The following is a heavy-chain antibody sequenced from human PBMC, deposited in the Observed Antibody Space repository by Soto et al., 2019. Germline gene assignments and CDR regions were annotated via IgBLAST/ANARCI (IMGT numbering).Heavy chain of an antibody. CDR2: IGGSGGSS. J-gene: IGHJ6*02. Sequence: PGGSLRLSCAASGFTFGSYAMSWVRQAPGKGLEWVSVIGGSGGSSYYADAVKGRFTISRDNFKNTLYLQMNSLRAEDTAVYYCARDQGSGYDYYYYYGMDVWGQGTTVTVSS. V-gene: IGHV3-23*01. CDR3: ARDQGSGYDYYYYYGMDV. D-gene: IGHD5-12*01. CDR1: GFTFGSYA.